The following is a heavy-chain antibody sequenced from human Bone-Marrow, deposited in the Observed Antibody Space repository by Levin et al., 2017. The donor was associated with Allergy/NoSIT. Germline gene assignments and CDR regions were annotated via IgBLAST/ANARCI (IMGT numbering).Heavy chain of an antibody. V-gene: IGHV3-23*01. Sequence: GGSLRLSCEVSGFTFRSSAMAWVRQAPGKGLEWVSTISGRGDSTYYADSVQGRFTISRDNPTSTLYMEMNSLRAEDTAVYYCARKGTIAVAGQFDYWGQGILATVSS. CDR2: ISGRGDST. CDR3: ARKGTIAVAGQFDY. J-gene: IGHJ4*02. CDR1: GFTFRSSA. D-gene: IGHD6-19*01.